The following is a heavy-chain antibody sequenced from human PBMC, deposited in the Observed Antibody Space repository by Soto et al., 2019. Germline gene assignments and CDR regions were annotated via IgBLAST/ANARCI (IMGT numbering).Heavy chain of an antibody. V-gene: IGHV4-34*01. J-gene: IGHJ5*02. CDR2: INHSGST. D-gene: IGHD6-6*01. Sequence: KASETLSLTCAVYGGSFSGYYWSWIRQPPGKGLEWIGEINHSGSTNYNPSLKSRVTISVDTSKKQFSLKLSSVTAADTAVYYCARGKTSGSSGGPWGQGTLVTVSS. CDR3: ARGKTSGSSGGP. CDR1: GGSFSGYY.